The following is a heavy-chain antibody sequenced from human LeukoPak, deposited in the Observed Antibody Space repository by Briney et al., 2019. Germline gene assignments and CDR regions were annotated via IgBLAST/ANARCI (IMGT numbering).Heavy chain of an antibody. J-gene: IGHJ4*02. CDR1: GGSFSGYY. V-gene: IGHV4-34*01. CDR3: ARHTRYCSGGSCSYYFDY. D-gene: IGHD2-15*01. Sequence: SETLSLTCAVYGGSFSGYYWSWIRQPPGKGLEWIGEINHSGSTNYNPSLKSRVTISVDTSKNQFSLKLSSVTAADTAVYYCARHTRYCSGGSCSYYFDYWGQGTLVTVSS. CDR2: INHSGST.